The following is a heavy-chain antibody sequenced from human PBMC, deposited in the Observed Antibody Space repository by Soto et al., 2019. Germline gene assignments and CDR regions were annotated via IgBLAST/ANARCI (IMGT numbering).Heavy chain of an antibody. CDR2: VYYNDDI. Sequence: QITLKGSGPTLVKPTQTLTLTCTFSGFSLSTGAVGVGWIRQPPGEALEWLALVYYNDDIRYSPSLKDRLTITKDTSKNQVVLTLTNMDLVDTATYFCAHGRSVGSTYYFEYWGQGTLVTVSS. CDR1: GFSLSTGAVG. CDR3: AHGRSVGSTYYFEY. J-gene: IGHJ4*02. V-gene: IGHV2-5*01. D-gene: IGHD2-2*03.